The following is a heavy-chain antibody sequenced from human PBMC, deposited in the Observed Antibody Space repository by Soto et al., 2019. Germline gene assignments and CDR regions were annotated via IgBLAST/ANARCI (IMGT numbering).Heavy chain of an antibody. J-gene: IGHJ5*01. CDR2: VYWDDDK. Sequence: QITLKESGPPLVNPTQALTLTCTFSGFSLSTSGAAVGWIRQPPGKALELLALVYWDDDKRYSPSIKNRVTITKDTSKDQVVLTLTNADPVDTATYYCAHRLLVTFFGLVTQTVVWFDSWGQGTLVTVPS. CDR3: AHRLLVTFFGLVTQTVVWFDS. D-gene: IGHD3-3*01. CDR1: GFSLSTSGAA. V-gene: IGHV2-5*02.